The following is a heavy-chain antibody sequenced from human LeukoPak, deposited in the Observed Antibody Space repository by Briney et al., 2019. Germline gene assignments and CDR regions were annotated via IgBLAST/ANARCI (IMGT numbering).Heavy chain of an antibody. CDR1: GFTFSSYW. D-gene: IGHD3-10*01. CDR2: IWYDGSNK. Sequence: GGSLRLSCAASGFTFSSYWMHWVRQAPGKGLEWVAVIWYDGSNKYYADSVEGRFTISRDNSKNTLYLQMNSLRAEDTAVYYCARDPFKGITMVRGVIYNWFDPWGQGTLVTVSS. CDR3: ARDPFKGITMVRGVIYNWFDP. V-gene: IGHV3-33*08. J-gene: IGHJ5*02.